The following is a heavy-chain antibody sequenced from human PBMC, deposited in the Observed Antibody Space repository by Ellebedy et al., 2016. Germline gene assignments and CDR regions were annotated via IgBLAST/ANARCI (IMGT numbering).Heavy chain of an antibody. CDR1: GYSFTSYW. V-gene: IGHV5-51*01. CDR3: ARHKGGSDPLGYYYYYMDV. Sequence: GESLKISXKGSGYSFTSYWIGWVRQMPGKGLEWMGIIYPGDSDTRYSPSFQGQVTISADKSISTAYLQWSSLKASDTAMYYCARHKGGSDPLGYYYYYMDVWGKGTTVTVSS. D-gene: IGHD1-26*01. CDR2: IYPGDSDT. J-gene: IGHJ6*03.